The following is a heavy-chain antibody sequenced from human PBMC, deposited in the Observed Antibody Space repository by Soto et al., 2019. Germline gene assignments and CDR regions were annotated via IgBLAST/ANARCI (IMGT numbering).Heavy chain of an antibody. Sequence: SVKVSFKASGGTFSSYAISWVRQAPGQGLEWMGGIIPIFGTANYAQKFQGRVTITADESTSTAYMELSSLRSEDTAVYYCANDQGIAARSLYYFDYWGQGTLVTVSS. CDR1: GGTFSSYA. D-gene: IGHD6-6*01. CDR3: ANDQGIAARSLYYFDY. J-gene: IGHJ4*02. V-gene: IGHV1-69*13. CDR2: IIPIFGTA.